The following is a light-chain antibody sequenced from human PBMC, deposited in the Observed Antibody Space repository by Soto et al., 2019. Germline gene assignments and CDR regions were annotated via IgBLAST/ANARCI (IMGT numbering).Light chain of an antibody. J-gene: IGKJ1*01. CDR1: QSVSSNY. V-gene: IGKV3-20*01. Sequence: IILTQSAVTLSLSPAERATFSCSASQSVSSNYLAWYQQKPGQAPRLLIFGASIRVSGIPDRFIGSGSGTHFTLTISRLEPEDFAVYYCQHYVTSLTTFGQGTKVDIK. CDR3: QHYVTSLTT. CDR2: GAS.